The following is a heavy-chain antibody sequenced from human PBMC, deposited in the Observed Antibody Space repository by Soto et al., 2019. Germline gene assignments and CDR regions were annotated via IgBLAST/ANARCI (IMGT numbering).Heavy chain of an antibody. CDR1: GYSFTSYW. CDR2: IYPGDSDT. CDR3: ARHYYYGSGSSYGMDV. J-gene: IGHJ6*02. D-gene: IGHD3-10*01. V-gene: IGHV5-51*01. Sequence: GESLKISCKGSGYSFTSYWIGWVRQMPGKGLEWMGIIYPGDSDTRYSPSFQGQVTISADKSISTAYLQWSSLKASDTATYYCARHYYYGSGSSYGMDVWGQGTTVTVSS.